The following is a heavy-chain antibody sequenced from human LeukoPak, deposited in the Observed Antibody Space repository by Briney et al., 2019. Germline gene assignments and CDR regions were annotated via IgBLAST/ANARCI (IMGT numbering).Heavy chain of an antibody. CDR2: IYYSGST. CDR3: AKAPVTTCRGAYCYPFDY. D-gene: IGHD2-21*01. J-gene: IGHJ4*02. CDR1: GGSISSSSYY. V-gene: IGHV4-39*07. Sequence: SETLSLTCTVSGGSISSSSYYWGWIRQPPGKGLEWIGSIYYSGSTYYNPSLKSRVTISVDTSKNQFSLKLSSVTAADAAVYYCAKAPVTTCRGAYCYPFDYWGQGTLVTVSS.